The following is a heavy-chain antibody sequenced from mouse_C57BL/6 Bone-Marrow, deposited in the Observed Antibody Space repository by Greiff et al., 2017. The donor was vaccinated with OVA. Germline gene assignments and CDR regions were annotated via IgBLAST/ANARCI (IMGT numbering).Heavy chain of an antibody. Sequence: EVKLVESGGGLVKPGGSLKLSCAASGFTFSSYAMSWVRQTPETRLEWVATISDGGSYTYYPDNVKGRFTISRDNATNNLYLQMSHLKSEDTAMYYCARDPLWFYAMDYWGQGTSVTVSS. CDR1: GFTFSSYA. CDR3: ARDPLWFYAMDY. CDR2: ISDGGSYT. D-gene: IGHD2-2*01. V-gene: IGHV5-4*01. J-gene: IGHJ4*01.